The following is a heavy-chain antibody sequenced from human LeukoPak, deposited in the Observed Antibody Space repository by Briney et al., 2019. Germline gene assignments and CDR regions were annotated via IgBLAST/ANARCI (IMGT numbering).Heavy chain of an antibody. D-gene: IGHD3-22*01. CDR1: GYTFTGYY. J-gene: IGHJ4*02. CDR3: AREKRQTYYYDSSGYYNYNYFDY. Sequence: ASVKVSCKASGYTFTGYYMHWVRQAPGQGLEWMGWINPNSGGTNYAQKFQGRVTMTRDTSISTAYMELSRLRSDDTAVYYCAREKRQTYYYDSSGYYNYNYFDYWGQGTLVTVSS. CDR2: INPNSGGT. V-gene: IGHV1-2*02.